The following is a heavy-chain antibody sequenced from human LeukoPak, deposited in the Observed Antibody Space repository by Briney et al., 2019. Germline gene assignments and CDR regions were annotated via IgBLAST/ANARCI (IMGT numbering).Heavy chain of an antibody. Sequence: SETLSLTCTVSGYSISSGYYWGWIRQPPGKGLEWSGSIYHSGTTYYNPSLKSRLTISVDTSKNQFSLKLSSVTAADTAFYYCARYIVSYPHDAFDIWGQGTMVTVSS. V-gene: IGHV4-38-2*02. CDR2: IYHSGTT. D-gene: IGHD1-26*01. J-gene: IGHJ3*02. CDR3: ARYIVSYPHDAFDI. CDR1: GYSISSGYY.